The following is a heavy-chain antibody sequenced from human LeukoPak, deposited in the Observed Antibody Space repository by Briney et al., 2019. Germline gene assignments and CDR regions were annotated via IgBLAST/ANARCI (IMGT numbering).Heavy chain of an antibody. CDR3: ARGRGAPGSSYSDY. CDR2: ISNDGSNQ. J-gene: IGHJ4*02. Sequence: GGSLRLSCAASGFTFSSYWMHWVRQAPGKGLEWVAVISNDGSNQYHADSVKGRFTISRDNSKNTLYLQVNSLRAEDTAVYYCARGRGAPGSSYSDYWGQGTLVTVSS. D-gene: IGHD3-10*01. CDR1: GFTFSSYW. V-gene: IGHV3-30*03.